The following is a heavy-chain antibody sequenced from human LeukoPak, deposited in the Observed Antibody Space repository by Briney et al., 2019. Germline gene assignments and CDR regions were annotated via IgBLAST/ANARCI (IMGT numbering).Heavy chain of an antibody. D-gene: IGHD3-10*01. Sequence: GGSLRLSCAASGFSFSSYWMHWVRQVPGKGLVWVSRINSDGSSTIYADSVKGRFTISRDNAKNTLYLQMNSLRAEDTAVYYCARGRGSGSSDHWGQGTLVTVSS. CDR1: GFSFSSYW. CDR2: INSDGSST. CDR3: ARGRGSGSSDH. V-gene: IGHV3-74*01. J-gene: IGHJ5*02.